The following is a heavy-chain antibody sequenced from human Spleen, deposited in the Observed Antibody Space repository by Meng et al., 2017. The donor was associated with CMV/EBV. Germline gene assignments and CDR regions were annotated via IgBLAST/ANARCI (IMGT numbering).Heavy chain of an antibody. CDR3: ARLFRVGSSAWFVLDY. J-gene: IGHJ4*02. CDR1: GANFGSYT. Sequence: SGANFGSYTLTWVRQAPGQGLEWMGRIIPILGRTDYAQRFQGRVTITADKSTTTSYMELSSLRSEDTAFYYCARLFRVGSSAWFVLDYWGQGTLVTVSS. D-gene: IGHD6-19*01. CDR2: IIPILGRT. V-gene: IGHV1-69*02.